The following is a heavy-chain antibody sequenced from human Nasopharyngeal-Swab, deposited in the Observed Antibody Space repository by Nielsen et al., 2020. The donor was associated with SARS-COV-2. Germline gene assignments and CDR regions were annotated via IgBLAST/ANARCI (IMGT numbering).Heavy chain of an antibody. CDR3: TTDLMVRGVFPLLYYYYGMDV. V-gene: IGHV3-15*01. Sequence: GRSLRLSCAASGFTFSNAWMSWIRQAPGKGLEWVGRIKSKTDGGTTDYAAPVKGRFTISRDDSKNTLYLQMNSLKTEDTAVYYCTTDLMVRGVFPLLYYYYGMDVWGQGTTVTVSS. D-gene: IGHD3-10*01. J-gene: IGHJ6*02. CDR1: GFTFSNAW. CDR2: IKSKTDGGTT.